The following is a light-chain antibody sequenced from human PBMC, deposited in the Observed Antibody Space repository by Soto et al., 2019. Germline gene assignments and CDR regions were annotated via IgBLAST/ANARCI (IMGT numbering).Light chain of an antibody. CDR1: QSVSTN. Sequence: DIVMTQSPATLSVSPGERATLSCMASQSVSTNLAWYQHKPGQTPRLVIYGASTRATGIPARFSGSGSGTECTLTISNLQSEDFAVYYCQQYNNWPETLGQGTKVDI. V-gene: IGKV3-15*01. CDR2: GAS. J-gene: IGKJ1*01. CDR3: QQYNNWPET.